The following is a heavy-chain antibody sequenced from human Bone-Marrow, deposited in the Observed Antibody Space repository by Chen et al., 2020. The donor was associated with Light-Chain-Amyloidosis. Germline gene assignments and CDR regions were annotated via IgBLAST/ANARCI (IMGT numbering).Heavy chain of an antibody. Sequence: EVQLVESGGGLVQPGGSLRLSCAASGFTFSSYEMNWVRQAPGKGLEWVSYIGSNPNIIFYADSVKGRFTIYRDNAKNSLYLQMHSLRAEDTAVYYCARDSGEAAADDSWGQGTLVTVSS. CDR2: IGSNPNII. D-gene: IGHD6-25*01. V-gene: IGHV3-48*03. CDR3: ARDSGEAAADDS. CDR1: GFTFSSYE. J-gene: IGHJ4*02.